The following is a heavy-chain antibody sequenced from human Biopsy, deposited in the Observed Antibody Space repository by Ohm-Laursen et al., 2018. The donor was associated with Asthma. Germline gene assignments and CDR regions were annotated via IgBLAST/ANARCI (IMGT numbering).Heavy chain of an antibody. J-gene: IGHJ3*01. D-gene: IGHD3-22*01. Sequence: SSVKVSCKGSRDIFSSYGFSWVRQAPGQGLEWMGGIIPISLTPSYARRFRGRVTISADEYTGTAYMELSSLRSEDTAVYYCARDPSYFDPSVEGWHLWGQGTMVTVSS. V-gene: IGHV1-69*01. CDR3: ARDPSYFDPSVEGWHL. CDR2: IIPISLTP. CDR1: RDIFSSYG.